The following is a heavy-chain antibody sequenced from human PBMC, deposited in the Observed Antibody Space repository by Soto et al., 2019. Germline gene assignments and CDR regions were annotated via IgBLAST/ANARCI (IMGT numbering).Heavy chain of an antibody. CDR2: FDPEDGET. Sequence: ASVKVSCKVSGYTLTDISMHWVRQDPGKGLEWMGGFDPEDGETIYAQKFQGRVTMTEDTSTDTAYMELSSLRSEDTAVYYCATRLYDILAGYYLDGFDYWGQGTLVTVSS. V-gene: IGHV1-24*01. CDR1: GYTLTDIS. J-gene: IGHJ4*02. D-gene: IGHD3-9*01. CDR3: ATRLYDILAGYYLDGFDY.